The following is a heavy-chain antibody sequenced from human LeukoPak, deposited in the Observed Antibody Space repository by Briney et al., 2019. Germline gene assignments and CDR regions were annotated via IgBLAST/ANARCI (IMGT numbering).Heavy chain of an antibody. CDR3: AKTFMVPPRHFDY. CDR2: ISGSGGST. CDR1: GFTFSRYD. D-gene: IGHD3-10*01. J-gene: IGHJ4*02. V-gene: IGHV3-23*01. Sequence: PGGSLRLSCAASGFTFSRYDLSWVRQAPGKGLEWVSAISGSGGSTYYADSVKGRFTISRDNSKNTLYLQMNSLRAEDTAVYYCAKTFMVPPRHFDYWGQGTLVTVSS.